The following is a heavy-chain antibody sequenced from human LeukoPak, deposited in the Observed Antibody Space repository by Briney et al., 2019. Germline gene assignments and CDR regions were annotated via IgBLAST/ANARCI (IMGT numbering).Heavy chain of an antibody. V-gene: IGHV3-20*04. J-gene: IGHJ6*03. Sequence: GGSLRLSCAASGFTFSSYSMNWVRQAPGKGLEWVSGINWNGGSTGYADSVKGRFTISRDNAKNSLYLQMNSLRAEDTALYYCARVAVKWFGELTYYMDVWGKGTTVTVSS. D-gene: IGHD3-10*01. CDR1: GFTFSSYS. CDR3: ARVAVKWFGELTYYMDV. CDR2: INWNGGST.